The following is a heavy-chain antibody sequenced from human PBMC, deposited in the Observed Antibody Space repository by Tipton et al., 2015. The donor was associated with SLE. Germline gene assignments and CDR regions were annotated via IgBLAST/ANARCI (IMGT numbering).Heavy chain of an antibody. V-gene: IGHV1-18*01. D-gene: IGHD3-3*01. CDR3: ARVRDDFWSGPFDY. Sequence: KFQGRVTMTTDTSTSTAYMELRSLRSDDTAVYYCARVRDDFWSGPFDYWGQGTLVTVSS. J-gene: IGHJ4*02.